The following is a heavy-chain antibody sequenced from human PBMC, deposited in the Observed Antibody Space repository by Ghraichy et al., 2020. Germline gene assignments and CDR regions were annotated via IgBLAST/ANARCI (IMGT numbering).Heavy chain of an antibody. Sequence: SETLSLTCTVSGGSISSYYWSWIRQPPGKGLEWIGYIYYSGSTNYNPSLKSRVTISVDTSKNQFSLKLSSVTAADTAVYYCAGITMIVFPLEKRAFDIWGQGTMVTVSS. CDR3: AGITMIVFPLEKRAFDI. CDR2: IYYSGST. J-gene: IGHJ3*02. V-gene: IGHV4-59*08. CDR1: GGSISSYY. D-gene: IGHD3-22*01.